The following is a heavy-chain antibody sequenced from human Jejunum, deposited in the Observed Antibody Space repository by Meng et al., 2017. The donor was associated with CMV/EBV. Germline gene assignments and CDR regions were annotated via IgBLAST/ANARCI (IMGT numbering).Heavy chain of an antibody. CDR2: INEDGSDE. CDR3: ARDPLRGALDY. V-gene: IGHV3-7*01. CDR1: GFTFRSYG. Sequence: AAVGFTFRSYGMHWVRQAPGKGLEWVANINEDGSDEYYVDSMKGRFTISRDNAKTSLYLQLSSLRPEDTAVYYCARDPLRGALDYWGQGTLVTVSS. D-gene: IGHD3-10*01. J-gene: IGHJ4*02.